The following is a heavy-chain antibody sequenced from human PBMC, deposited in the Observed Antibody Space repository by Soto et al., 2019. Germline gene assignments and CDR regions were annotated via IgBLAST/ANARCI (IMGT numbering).Heavy chain of an antibody. J-gene: IGHJ6*02. CDR2: INPSGGST. D-gene: IGHD1-26*01. CDR1: RYTFTNFY. Sequence: ASVKVSCKASRYTFTNFYIHWLRQAPGQGLEWMGIINPSGGSTTYPQKFQGRVTMTRDTSTSTVHMELITLRSEDTAVYYCARSHVGRPWDVWRPETTVTVSS. V-gene: IGHV1-46*01. CDR3: ARSHVGRPWDV.